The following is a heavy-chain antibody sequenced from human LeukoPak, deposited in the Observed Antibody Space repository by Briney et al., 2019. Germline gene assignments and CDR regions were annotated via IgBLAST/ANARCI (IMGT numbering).Heavy chain of an antibody. CDR3: ARRAGAYSHPYDY. J-gene: IGHJ4*02. Sequence: QAGGSLRLSCTVSGFTVSSNSMSWVRQAPGKGLEWVSFIYSDNTHYSDSVKGRFTISRDNSKNTLYLQMNSLIAEDTAVYYCARRAGAYSHPYDYWGQGTLVTVSS. CDR2: IYSDNT. V-gene: IGHV3-53*01. CDR1: GFTVSSNS. D-gene: IGHD4/OR15-4a*01.